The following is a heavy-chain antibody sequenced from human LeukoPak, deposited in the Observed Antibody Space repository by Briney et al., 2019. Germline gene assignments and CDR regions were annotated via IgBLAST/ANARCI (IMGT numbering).Heavy chain of an antibody. Sequence: SETLSLTCTVSGGSISSYYWSWIRQPPGKGLEWIGYIYYSGSTNYNPSLKSRVTISVDTSKNQFSLKLSSVTAADTAVYYCARDLSPDDYYDSSGYLVAFDIWGQGTMVTVSS. CDR2: IYYSGST. D-gene: IGHD3-22*01. CDR3: ARDLSPDDYYDSSGYLVAFDI. CDR1: GGSISSYY. V-gene: IGHV4-59*12. J-gene: IGHJ3*02.